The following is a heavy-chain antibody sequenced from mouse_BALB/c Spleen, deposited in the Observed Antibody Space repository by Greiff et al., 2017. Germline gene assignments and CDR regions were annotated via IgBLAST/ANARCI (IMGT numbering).Heavy chain of an antibody. CDR2: ISSGGSYT. D-gene: IGHD1-2*01. J-gene: IGHJ4*01. V-gene: IGHV5-6-4*01. CDR3: KRDIRITTATWAMDY. CDR1: GFTFSSYT. Sequence: DVKLVESGGGLVKPGGSLKLSCAASGFTFSSYTMSWVRQTPEKRLEWVATISSGGSYTYYPDRVKGRFTIARDNANNTLYLQMSSLKSEDTDMYYCKRDIRITTATWAMDYWGQGTSVTVSS.